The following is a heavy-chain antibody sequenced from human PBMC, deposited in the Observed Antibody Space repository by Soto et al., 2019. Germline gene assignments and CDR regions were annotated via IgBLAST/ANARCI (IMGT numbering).Heavy chain of an antibody. J-gene: IGHJ3*02. V-gene: IGHV3-23*01. CDR1: GFTFNTYA. D-gene: IGHD3-16*01. CDR3: ATFTFGRPFDT. CDR2: ISGSGLST. Sequence: PGGSLRLSCAASGFTFNTYAMSWVRQAPGRGLEGVSAISGSGLSTYYADSVKGRFSISSDSSKNTLFLQMNSLRADDTAVYFCATFTFGRPFDTWGQGTMVTVSS.